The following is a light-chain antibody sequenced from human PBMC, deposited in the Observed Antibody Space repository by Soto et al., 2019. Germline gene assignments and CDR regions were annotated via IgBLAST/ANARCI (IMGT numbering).Light chain of an antibody. CDR2: IGD. CDR1: TSNIGTLY. CDR3: AAWDDNLNAYV. J-gene: IGLJ1*01. Sequence: QSVLTQPPSTSSTPGQTVTISCSGSTSNIGTLYVYWYQHLPGTAPKLLIYIGDQRASGVSDRFSASKSGTSASLAISGLRSDDEADYYCAAWDDNLNAYVFGSGTKLTVL. V-gene: IGLV1-47*02.